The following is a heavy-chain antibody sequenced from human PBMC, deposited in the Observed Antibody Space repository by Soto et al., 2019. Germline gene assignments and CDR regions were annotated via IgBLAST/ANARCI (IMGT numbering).Heavy chain of an antibody. D-gene: IGHD3-10*01. J-gene: IGHJ6*02. CDR1: GYTFTSYA. Sequence: QVQLVQSGAEVKKPGASVKVSCKASGYTFTSYAMHWVRQAPGQRREWMGWINAGNGNTKYSQKFQGRVTITRDTSASTAYMELSSLRSEDTAVYYCARDRGDYYYYGMDVWGQGTTVTVSS. V-gene: IGHV1-3*01. CDR2: INAGNGNT. CDR3: ARDRGDYYYYGMDV.